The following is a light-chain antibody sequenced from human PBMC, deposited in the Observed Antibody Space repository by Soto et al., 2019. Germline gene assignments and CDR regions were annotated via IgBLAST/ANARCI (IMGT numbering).Light chain of an antibody. CDR1: SSDIGSYNF. Sequence: QSVLTQPASVSGSPGQSITISCTGTSSDIGSYNFVSWYQQHPDKAPRLMIYDVSSRPSGVSSRFSGSKSGNTASLTISGLQAEDEADYYCSSYTGSSAINVFGTGTKLTVL. CDR2: DVS. V-gene: IGLV2-14*03. J-gene: IGLJ1*01. CDR3: SSYTGSSAINV.